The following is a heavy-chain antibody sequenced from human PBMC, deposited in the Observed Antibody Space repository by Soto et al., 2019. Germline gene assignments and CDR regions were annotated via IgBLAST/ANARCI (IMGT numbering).Heavy chain of an antibody. Sequence: ASETLSLTCTVSGGSITSDGYYWSWVRQHPGKGLEYIGDIYSSGTTYYNPSLGSRLSMSVDTSEDQFSLRLTSVTAADTAVYYCVRDRGSGSFYNGGLRHWGQGTLVTVSS. J-gene: IGHJ4*02. CDR3: VRDRGSGSFYNGGLRH. D-gene: IGHD3-10*01. V-gene: IGHV4-31*03. CDR2: IYSSGTT. CDR1: GGSITSDGYY.